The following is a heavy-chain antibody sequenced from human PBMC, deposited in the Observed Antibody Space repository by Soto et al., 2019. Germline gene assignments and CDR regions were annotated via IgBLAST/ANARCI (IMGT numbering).Heavy chain of an antibody. CDR3: ARDYYGSGRLNAHNWFDP. CDR1: GYTFTSYG. Sequence: QVQLVQSGAEVKKPGASVKVSCKASGYTFTSYGISWVRQAPGQGREWMGWISAYNGNTNYAQKLQGRVTMTTATSTSTAYMEVRSLRSDDTAVYYCARDYYGSGRLNAHNWFDPWGQGTLVTVSS. D-gene: IGHD3-10*01. J-gene: IGHJ5*02. V-gene: IGHV1-18*01. CDR2: ISAYNGNT.